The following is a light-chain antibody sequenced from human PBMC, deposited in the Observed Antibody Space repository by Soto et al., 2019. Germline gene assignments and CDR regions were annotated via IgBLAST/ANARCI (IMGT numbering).Light chain of an antibody. Sequence: DIVMTQSPDSLAVSLGERATINCKSSQSLFYSPNNKTYLPWYQHKAGQSPKLLIYWASNRESGVPDRFSGSGSGTDFTLTISSLQAEDVAVYYCQPYYRVPQLTFGAGAKVEIK. CDR3: QPYYRVPQLT. V-gene: IGKV4-1*01. CDR1: QSLFYSPNNKTY. J-gene: IGKJ4*02. CDR2: WAS.